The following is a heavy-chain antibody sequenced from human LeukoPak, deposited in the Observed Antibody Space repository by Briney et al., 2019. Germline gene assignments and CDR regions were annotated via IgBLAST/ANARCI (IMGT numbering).Heavy chain of an antibody. J-gene: IGHJ4*02. CDR1: GFTFSSYA. D-gene: IGHD6-19*01. V-gene: IGHV3-23*01. Sequence: GGSLRLSCAASGFTFSSYAMSWVRQAPGKGLEWVSAISGSGGSTYYADSVKGRFTISRDNSKNTLYLQMNSLRAEDTAVYYCAKGSLTANRFIAVAGPIDYWGQGTLVTVSS. CDR3: AKGSLTANRFIAVAGPIDY. CDR2: ISGSGGST.